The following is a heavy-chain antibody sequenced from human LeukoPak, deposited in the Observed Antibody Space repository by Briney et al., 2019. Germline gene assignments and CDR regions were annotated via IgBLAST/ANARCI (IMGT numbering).Heavy chain of an antibody. Sequence: AASVTVSFTASGYTFTGYYMHWVRQAPGQGLEWMGRINPNSGGTNYAQKFQGRVTMTRDTSISTAYMELSRLRSDDTAVYYCARDSSSWGNWFDPWGQGTLVTVSS. CDR1: GYTFTGYY. J-gene: IGHJ5*02. D-gene: IGHD6-13*01. CDR2: INPNSGGT. CDR3: ARDSSSWGNWFDP. V-gene: IGHV1-2*06.